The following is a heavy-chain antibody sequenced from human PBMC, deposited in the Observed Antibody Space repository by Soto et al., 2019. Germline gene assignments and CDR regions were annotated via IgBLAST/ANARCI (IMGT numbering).Heavy chain of an antibody. D-gene: IGHD2-2*01. CDR1: GFTFSSYG. Sequence: QVQLVESGGGVVQPGRSLRLSCAASGFTFSSYGMHWVRQAPGKGLEWVAVIWYDGSNKYYADSVKGRFTISRDNSKNTLYQQMNSLRAEDTAVYYCATDWCSSTSCGPWGQGTLVTVSS. CDR2: IWYDGSNK. CDR3: ATDWCSSTSCGP. J-gene: IGHJ5*02. V-gene: IGHV3-33*01.